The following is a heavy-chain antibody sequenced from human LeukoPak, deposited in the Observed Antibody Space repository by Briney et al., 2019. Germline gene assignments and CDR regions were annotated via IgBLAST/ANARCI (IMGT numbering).Heavy chain of an antibody. J-gene: IGHJ6*03. CDR1: GFTFSSYA. V-gene: IGHV3-23*01. CDR2: VSDSGDGT. CDR3: AKDLTQWSKHYNYYMDV. D-gene: IGHD6-19*01. Sequence: GGSLRLSCAASGFTFSSYAMYWVRQAPGKGLEWVLGVSDSGDGTHYADSVKGRFTISRDNSKNTLYLQLNSLRGEDTAVYYCAKDLTQWSKHYNYYMDVWGKGTTVTISS.